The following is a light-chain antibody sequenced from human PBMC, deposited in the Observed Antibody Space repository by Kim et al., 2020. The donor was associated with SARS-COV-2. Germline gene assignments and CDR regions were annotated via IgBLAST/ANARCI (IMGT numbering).Light chain of an antibody. CDR3: QQYYDAPFT. J-gene: IGKJ3*01. CDR1: QIVFYSPNSNNY. Sequence: ATINCKSSQIVFYSPNSNNYLAWYQQKPGQPPKLVIYWASTRESGVPDRFSGSGSGTDFTLTISSLQAEDVAVYYCQQYYDAPFTFGPGTKVDIK. CDR2: WAS. V-gene: IGKV4-1*01.